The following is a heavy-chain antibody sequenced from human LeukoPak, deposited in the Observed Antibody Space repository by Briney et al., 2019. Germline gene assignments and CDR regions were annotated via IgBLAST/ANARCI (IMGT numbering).Heavy chain of an antibody. CDR3: ARGHPMIVESSTPGGCRFDY. J-gene: IGHJ4*02. CDR1: GYSISSGYY. Sequence: SETLSLTCTVSGYSISSGYYWGWIRQPPGKGLEWIGSIYHSGSTYYNPSLKSRVTISVDTSKNQFSLKLSSVTAADTAVYHCARGHPMIVESSTPGGCRFDYWGQGTLVTVSS. CDR2: IYHSGST. D-gene: IGHD3-22*01. V-gene: IGHV4-38-2*02.